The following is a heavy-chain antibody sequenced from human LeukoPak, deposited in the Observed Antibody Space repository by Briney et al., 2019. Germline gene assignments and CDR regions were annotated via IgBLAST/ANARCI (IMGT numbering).Heavy chain of an antibody. Sequence: GGSLSLSCAASGFTFSTFWMSWVRQAPGKGLEWVANIKEDGSEKYYVDSVKGPFTISRDNAKNSLYLQMNSLRAEDTAVYYCARGRGYPIWFFDYWGQGTLVTVSS. CDR1: GFTFSTFW. J-gene: IGHJ4*02. V-gene: IGHV3-7*01. D-gene: IGHD3-3*01. CDR3: ARGRGYPIWFFDY. CDR2: IKEDGSEK.